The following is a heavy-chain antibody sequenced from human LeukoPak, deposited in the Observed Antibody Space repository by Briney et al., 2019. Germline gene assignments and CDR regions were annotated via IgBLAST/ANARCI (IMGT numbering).Heavy chain of an antibody. CDR2: IIPIFGTA. CDR3: ARAIAAAGRSVYYYYYMDV. Sequence: ASVKVSCKASVDTFSSYAISWVRQAPGRGREWMGGIIPIFGTANYAQKFQGRVTITADKSTSTAYMELSSLRSEDTAVYYCARAIAAAGRSVYYYYYMDVWGKGTTVTVSS. CDR1: VDTFSSYA. V-gene: IGHV1-69*06. J-gene: IGHJ6*03. D-gene: IGHD6-13*01.